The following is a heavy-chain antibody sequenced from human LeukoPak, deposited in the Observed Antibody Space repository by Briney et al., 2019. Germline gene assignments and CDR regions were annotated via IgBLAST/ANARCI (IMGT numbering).Heavy chain of an antibody. CDR3: ARPRNPYYYPDAFDI. Sequence: SETLSLTCTVSGGSISSSSYYWGWIRQPPGKGLEWIGSIYYSGSTYYNPSLKSRVTISVDTSKNQFSLKLSSVTAADTAVYYCARPRNPYYYPDAFDIWGQGTMVTVSS. CDR2: IYYSGST. V-gene: IGHV4-39*01. J-gene: IGHJ3*02. CDR1: GGSISSSSYY. D-gene: IGHD3-22*01.